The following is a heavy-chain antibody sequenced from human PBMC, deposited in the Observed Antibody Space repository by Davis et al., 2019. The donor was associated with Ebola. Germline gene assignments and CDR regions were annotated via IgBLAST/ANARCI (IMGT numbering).Heavy chain of an antibody. CDR2: IYHSGST. CDR3: ARQKKLVADY. D-gene: IGHD2-15*01. CDR1: GGSFSGYQ. Sequence: SETLSLTCAVYGGSFSGYQWSWIRQSPGKGLEWIGEIYHSGSTNYNPSLKSRVTISVDTSKNQFSLKLSSVTAADTAVYYCARQKKLVADYWGQGTLVTVSS. V-gene: IGHV4-34*01. J-gene: IGHJ4*02.